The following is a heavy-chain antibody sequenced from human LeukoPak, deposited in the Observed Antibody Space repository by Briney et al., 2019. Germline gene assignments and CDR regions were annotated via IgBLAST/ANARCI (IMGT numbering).Heavy chain of an antibody. CDR3: AKVSTMVTFSDY. Sequence: GGSLRLSCAASGFTFSSYVMSWVRQAPGKGLEWVSTISNSGGNTFYADSVKGRFTISRDNSKNTLYLQMNSLRAEDTAVYYCAKVSTMVTFSDYWGQGTPGHRLL. V-gene: IGHV3-23*01. J-gene: IGHJ4*02. CDR2: ISNSGGNT. CDR1: GFTFSSYV. D-gene: IGHD5-18*01.